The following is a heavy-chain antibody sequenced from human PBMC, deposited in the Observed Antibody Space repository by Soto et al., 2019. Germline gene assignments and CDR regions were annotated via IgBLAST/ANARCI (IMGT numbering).Heavy chain of an antibody. CDR2: MNPNSGNT. D-gene: IGHD1-1*01. CDR1: GYTFTSYD. V-gene: IGHV1-8*01. Sequence: QVQLVQSGAEVKKPGASVKVSCKASGYTFTSYDINWVRQATGQGLEWMGWMNPNSGNTVYAQKSQGKVTMTRKTSISTAYMELSSLRTENTAVYYCARDKVVGATGNWGQGTLVSVSS. CDR3: ARDKVVGATGN. J-gene: IGHJ4*02.